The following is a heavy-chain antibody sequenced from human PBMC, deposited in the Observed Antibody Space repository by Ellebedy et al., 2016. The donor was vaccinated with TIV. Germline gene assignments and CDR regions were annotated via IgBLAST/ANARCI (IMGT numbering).Heavy chain of an antibody. D-gene: IGHD3-16*01. J-gene: IGHJ4*02. V-gene: IGHV3-7*03. Sequence: GESLKISXAASGLGSSCKWMAWVRQAPGKGLEWVANIKQDGSQKNYIDSVKGRFTISRDNAKNSLYLQMDSLTAEDTARYYCASGGGWLIQNWGQGTLVTVSS. CDR1: GLGSSCKW. CDR3: ASGGGWLIQN. CDR2: IKQDGSQK.